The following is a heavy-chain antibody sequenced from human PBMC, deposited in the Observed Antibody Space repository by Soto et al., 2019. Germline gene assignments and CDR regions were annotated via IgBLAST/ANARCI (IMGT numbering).Heavy chain of an antibody. CDR3: AKDRSGYDWPDYFDY. CDR2: ISGSGGST. CDR1: GFTFSSYA. Sequence: GGSLRLSCAASGFTFSSYAMSWVRQAPGKGLEWVSAISGSGGSTYYADSVKGRFTISRDNSKNTLHLQMNSLRAEDTAVYYCAKDRSGYDWPDYFDYWGQGTLVTVSS. V-gene: IGHV3-23*01. J-gene: IGHJ4*02. D-gene: IGHD5-12*01.